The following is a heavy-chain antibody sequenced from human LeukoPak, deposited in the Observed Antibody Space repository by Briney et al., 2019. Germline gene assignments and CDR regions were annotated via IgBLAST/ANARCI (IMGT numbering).Heavy chain of an antibody. CDR2: IFASGST. J-gene: IGHJ4*02. V-gene: IGHV4-39*07. CDR1: GGSISSSSYY. CDR3: AREGGGFDY. D-gene: IGHD3-16*01. Sequence: SETLSLTCTVSGGSISSSSYYWGWIRQPPGKGLEWIGRIFASGSTKYNPSLKSRVTMSVDTSKNQFSLKLTSVTAADTAVYYCAREGGGFDYWGQGTLVTVSS.